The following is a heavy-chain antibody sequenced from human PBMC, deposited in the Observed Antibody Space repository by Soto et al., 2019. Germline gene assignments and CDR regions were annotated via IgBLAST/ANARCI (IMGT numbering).Heavy chain of an antibody. CDR3: ARASAYSTPWGLDN. Sequence: ASVKVSCKASGYTFSRYGISWLRQAPGQGLEGMGWISGFNGNTKESENSQGRVRLTTETAANTAHMELRGLSSDDTAVYYCARASAYSTPWGLDNWGQGTLVTVSS. D-gene: IGHD6-13*01. J-gene: IGHJ4*02. CDR1: GYTFSRYG. CDR2: ISGFNGNT. V-gene: IGHV1-18*01.